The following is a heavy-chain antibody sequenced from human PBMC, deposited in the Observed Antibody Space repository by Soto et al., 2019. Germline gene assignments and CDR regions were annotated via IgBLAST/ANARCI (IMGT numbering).Heavy chain of an antibody. D-gene: IGHD1-1*01. Sequence: QVQLLQSGTEVKKPGASVTVSCKPSGNALPRHGISWVRQAPGQGPEWMGWISGFNGNTVYAQKVQGRVSMTTDTSTNTAYMELRSLTSADTAVYYCATTGEDWYFELWGRGILVTVSS. CDR3: ATTGEDWYFEL. CDR2: ISGFNGNT. CDR1: GNALPRHG. V-gene: IGHV1-18*04. J-gene: IGHJ2*01.